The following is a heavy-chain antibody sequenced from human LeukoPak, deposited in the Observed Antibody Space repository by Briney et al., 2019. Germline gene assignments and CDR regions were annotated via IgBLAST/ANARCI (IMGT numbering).Heavy chain of an antibody. CDR1: GGTFSSYA. J-gene: IGHJ3*02. CDR2: IIPIFGTA. Sequence: SVNVSCKASGGTFSSYAISWVRQAPGQGLEWMGGIIPIFGTANYAQKFQGRVTITADESTSTAYMELSSLRSEDTAVYYCAGEDNSSGYRPFDIWGQGTMVTVPS. CDR3: AGEDNSSGYRPFDI. V-gene: IGHV1-69*13. D-gene: IGHD3-22*01.